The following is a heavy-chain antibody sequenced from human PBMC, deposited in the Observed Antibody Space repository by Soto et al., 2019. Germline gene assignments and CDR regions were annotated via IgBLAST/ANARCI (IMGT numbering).Heavy chain of an antibody. Sequence: EVQLVESGGGLVQPGGSLKLSCAASGFTFSGSAMHWVRQASGKGLEWVGRIRSKANSYATAYAASVKGRFTISRDDSKNTAYLQMNSLKTVDTAVYYCTQNYDFWSGYPAWGQGTLVTVSS. V-gene: IGHV3-73*01. J-gene: IGHJ4*02. CDR1: GFTFSGSA. CDR3: TQNYDFWSGYPA. D-gene: IGHD3-3*01. CDR2: IRSKANSYAT.